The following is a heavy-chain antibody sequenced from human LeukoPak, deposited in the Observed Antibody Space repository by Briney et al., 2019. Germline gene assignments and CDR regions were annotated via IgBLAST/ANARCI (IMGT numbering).Heavy chain of an antibody. D-gene: IGHD3-10*01. V-gene: IGHV4-39*01. CDR3: ARHTSDYYYGSGSKIDY. CDR1: GGSISSSSYY. Sequence: SETLSLTRTVSGGSISSSSYYWGWTRHPPGKGLEWMGSFYYSGSTYYHPSLKSRVTISVDTSKNQFSLKLSSVTAADTAVYYCARHTSDYYYGSGSKIDYWGQGTLVTVSS. J-gene: IGHJ4*02. CDR2: FYYSGST.